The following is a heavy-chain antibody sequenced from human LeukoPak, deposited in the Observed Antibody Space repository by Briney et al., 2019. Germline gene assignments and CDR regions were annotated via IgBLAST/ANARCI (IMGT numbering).Heavy chain of an antibody. D-gene: IGHD3-22*01. CDR1: GYTFTGYY. Sequence: WASVKVSCKASGYTFTGYYMHWVRQAPGQGLEWMGGIIPIFGTANYAQKFQGRVTITADESTSTAYMELSSLRSEDTAVYYCARVMYYYDSSGYYQGAFDIWGQGTMVTVSS. J-gene: IGHJ3*02. CDR2: IIPIFGTA. V-gene: IGHV1-69*13. CDR3: ARVMYYYDSSGYYQGAFDI.